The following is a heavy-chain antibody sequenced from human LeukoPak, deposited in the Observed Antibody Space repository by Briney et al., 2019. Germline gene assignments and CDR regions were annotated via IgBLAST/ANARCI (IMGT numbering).Heavy chain of an antibody. CDR2: TYYRSKWYN. D-gene: IGHD6-19*01. Sequence: SQTLSLTCAISGDSVPSNSAAWTWIRQSPSRGLEWLGRTYYRSKWYNDYAVSVKSRITINPDTSKNQFSLQLNSVTPEDTAVYYCARDRAVAGIGLPRGSYYGMDVWGQGTTVTVSS. CDR3: ARDRAVAGIGLPRGSYYGMDV. J-gene: IGHJ6*02. V-gene: IGHV6-1*01. CDR1: GDSVPSNSAA.